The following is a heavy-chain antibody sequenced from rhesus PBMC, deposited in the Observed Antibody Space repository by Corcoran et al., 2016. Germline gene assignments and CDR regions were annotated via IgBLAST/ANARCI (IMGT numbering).Heavy chain of an antibody. J-gene: IGHJ4*01. CDR2: IYGSSTST. CDR3: ARDKGRGGSYFFDY. D-gene: IGHD3-16*01. V-gene: IGHV4S10*01. Sequence: QVQLQESGPGVVKPSETLSLTCAVSGGSISDSYRWSWIRQPPGTGREWIGYIYGSSTSTNYNPSLKSRVTISKDTSKNQFSLKLSSVTAADTAVYYCARDKGRGGSYFFDYWGQGVLVTVSS. CDR1: GGSISDSYR.